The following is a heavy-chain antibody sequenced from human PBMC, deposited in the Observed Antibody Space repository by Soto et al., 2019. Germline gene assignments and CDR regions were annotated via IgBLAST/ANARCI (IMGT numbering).Heavy chain of an antibody. Sequence: WGSLRLSCAASGFTFFTYWMHWVRRPPGKGLVWVARITSDGSSSTYADPVQGRFTISRDNAKNTLYLQMNSLRADDTAVYYCVRHFDKWGQGTLVTVS. J-gene: IGHJ4*02. CDR3: VRHFDK. CDR2: ITSDGSSS. V-gene: IGHV3-74*03. CDR1: GFTFFTYW.